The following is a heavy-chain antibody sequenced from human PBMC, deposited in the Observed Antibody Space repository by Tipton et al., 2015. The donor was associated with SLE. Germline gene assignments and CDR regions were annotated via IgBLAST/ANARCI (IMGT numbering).Heavy chain of an antibody. Sequence: QLVQSGGGVVQPGRSLRLSCAASGFTFSSYAMHWVRQAPGKGLEWVAVISYDGSNKYYADSVKGRFTISRDNSKNTLYLQMNSLRAEDTAVYYCARDSQPGSSWDFDYWGQGTLVTVSS. V-gene: IGHV3-30*04. D-gene: IGHD6-13*01. J-gene: IGHJ4*02. CDR1: GFTFSSYA. CDR2: ISYDGSNK. CDR3: ARDSQPGSSWDFDY.